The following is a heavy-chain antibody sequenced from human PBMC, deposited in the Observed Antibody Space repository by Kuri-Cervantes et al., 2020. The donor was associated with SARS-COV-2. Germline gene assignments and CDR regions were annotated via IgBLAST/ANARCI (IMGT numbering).Heavy chain of an antibody. CDR3: ARDNLPGVYSSSSCFDY. CDR2: ISYDGRNK. CDR1: GFTFSSYA. D-gene: IGHD6-6*01. Sequence: GESLKISCAASGFTFSSYAMHWIRQAPGKGLEWVALISYDGRNKDYADSVKGRFTISRDNSKNTLNLQMNSLRAEDTAVYYCARDNLPGVYSSSSCFDYWGQGTLVTVSS. V-gene: IGHV3-30*04. J-gene: IGHJ4*02.